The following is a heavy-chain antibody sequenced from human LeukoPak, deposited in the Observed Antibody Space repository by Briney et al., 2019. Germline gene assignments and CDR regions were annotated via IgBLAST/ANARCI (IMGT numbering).Heavy chain of an antibody. CDR2: INPNSGGT. J-gene: IGHJ4*02. D-gene: IGHD6-13*01. CDR1: GYTFIGYY. Sequence: GASVKVSCKASGYTFIGYYMHWVRQAPGQGLEWMGWINPNSGGTSYAQKFQGRVTITRNTSISTAYMELSSLRSEDTAVYYCAREISSSWEYYFDYWGQGTLVTVSS. V-gene: IGHV1-2*02. CDR3: AREISSSWEYYFDY.